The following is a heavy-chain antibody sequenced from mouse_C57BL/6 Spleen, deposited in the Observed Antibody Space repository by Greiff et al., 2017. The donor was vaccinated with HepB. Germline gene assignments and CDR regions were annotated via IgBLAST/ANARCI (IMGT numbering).Heavy chain of an antibody. CDR1: GYAFSSYW. J-gene: IGHJ1*03. CDR2: IYPGDGDT. D-gene: IGHD1-1*01. V-gene: IGHV1-80*01. Sequence: VHLVESGAELVKPGASVKISCKASGYAFSSYWMNWVKQRPGKGLEWIGQIYPGDGDTNYNGKFKGKATLTADKSSSTAYMQLSSLTSEDSAVYFCARWGYGSSYNGYFDVWGTGTTVTVSS. CDR3: ARWGYGSSYNGYFDV.